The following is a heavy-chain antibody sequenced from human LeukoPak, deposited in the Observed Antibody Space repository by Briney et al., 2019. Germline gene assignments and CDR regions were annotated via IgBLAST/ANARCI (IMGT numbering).Heavy chain of an antibody. V-gene: IGHV4-34*01. CDR3: ARASTVTTYYFDY. CDR1: GGSISGYY. J-gene: IGHJ4*02. D-gene: IGHD4-4*01. Sequence: SETLSLTCTVSGGSISGYYWSWIRQPPGKGLEWIGEINHSGSTNYNPSLKSRVTISVDTSKNQFSLKLSSVTAADTAVYYCARASTVTTYYFDYWGQGTLVTVSS. CDR2: INHSGST.